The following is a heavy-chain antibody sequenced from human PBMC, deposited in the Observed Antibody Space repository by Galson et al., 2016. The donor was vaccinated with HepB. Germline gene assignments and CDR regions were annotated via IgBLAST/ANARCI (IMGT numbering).Heavy chain of an antibody. J-gene: IGHJ4*02. CDR2: MSGSGGLT. V-gene: IGHV3-23*01. Sequence: SLRLSCAASGFAFPNQAMAWVRQAPGKGLEWVSAMSGSGGLTFFADSVKGRFSVSRDNSNNTFYLEMNSLRDEDTAVYYCAKSMLQLWLRGRKKTFDHWGQGTLVTVSS. CDR1: GFAFPNQA. CDR3: AKSMLQLWLRGRKKTFDH. D-gene: IGHD2-21*01.